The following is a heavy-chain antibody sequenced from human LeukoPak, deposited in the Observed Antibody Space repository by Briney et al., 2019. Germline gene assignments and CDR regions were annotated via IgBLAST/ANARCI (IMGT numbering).Heavy chain of an antibody. D-gene: IGHD6-19*01. Sequence: SETLSLTCTVSGGSISNYYWSWIRQSAGKGLEWIGRINTSGSTNYNPSLKGRVTMSADTSKNQFSLQLSSVTATDTAVYYCARGRAVAEYWGQGTLVTVSS. CDR1: GGSISNYY. CDR3: ARGRAVAEY. J-gene: IGHJ4*02. CDR2: INTSGST. V-gene: IGHV4-4*07.